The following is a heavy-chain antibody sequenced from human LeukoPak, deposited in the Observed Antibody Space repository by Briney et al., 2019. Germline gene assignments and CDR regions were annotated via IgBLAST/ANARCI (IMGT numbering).Heavy chain of an antibody. V-gene: IGHV3-30*04. CDR3: AKYYYDSSGYYITPPARAPDY. CDR2: ISYDGSNK. D-gene: IGHD3-22*01. CDR1: GFTFSSYA. J-gene: IGHJ4*02. Sequence: GGSLRLSCAASGFTFSSYAMHWVRQAPGKGLEWVAVISYDGSNKYYADSVKGRFTISRDNSQNTLYLQMNSLTAEDTAVYYCAKYYYDSSGYYITPPARAPDYWGQGTLVTVSS.